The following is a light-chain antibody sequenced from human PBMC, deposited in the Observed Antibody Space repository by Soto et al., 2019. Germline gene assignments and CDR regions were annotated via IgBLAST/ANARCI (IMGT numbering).Light chain of an antibody. V-gene: IGLV1-40*01. Sequence: QSALTQPPSVSGAPGQRVTISCTGIVSNIGAGYDVHWYQQVPGSGPKLLIYGNNNRPSGVPDRFSGSKSGTSASLAITGLQAEDEADYYCQSYDSGLKVFGGGTKLTVL. J-gene: IGLJ3*02. CDR3: QSYDSGLKV. CDR2: GNN. CDR1: VSNIGAGYD.